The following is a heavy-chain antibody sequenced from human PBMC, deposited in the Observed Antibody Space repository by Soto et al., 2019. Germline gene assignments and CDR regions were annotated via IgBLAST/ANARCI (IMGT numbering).Heavy chain of an antibody. Sequence: QLQLQESGSRLVKSSETLSLTCAVSGDTISTGGYSWAWIRQPPGKPLEWIGHTYHSGNPYYNPSLTRRLIISAYRYETPSSLKTSSVPAAYTAVYYCARETYGDYGGYFDPWGQGTLVTDSS. V-gene: IGHV4-30-2*01. CDR3: ARETYGDYGGYFDP. J-gene: IGHJ5*02. CDR1: GDTISTGGYS. D-gene: IGHD4-17*01. CDR2: TYHSGNP.